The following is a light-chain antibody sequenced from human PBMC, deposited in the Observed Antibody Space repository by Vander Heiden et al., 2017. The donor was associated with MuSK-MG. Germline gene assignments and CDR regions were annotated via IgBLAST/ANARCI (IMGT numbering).Light chain of an antibody. CDR3: QQSYSTPP. Sequence: DIQMPQSPSPLPASVGDRVTITCRASQSISSYLNWYQQKPGKAPKLLIYAASSLQSGVPSRFSGSGSGTDFTLTISSLQPEDFATYYCQQSYSTPPFGQGTKVEIK. J-gene: IGKJ1*01. CDR1: QSISSY. CDR2: AAS. V-gene: IGKV1-39*01.